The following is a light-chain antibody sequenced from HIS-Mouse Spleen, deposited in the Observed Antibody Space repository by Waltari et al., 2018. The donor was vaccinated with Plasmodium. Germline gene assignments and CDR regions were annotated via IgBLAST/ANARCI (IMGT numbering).Light chain of an antibody. CDR3: YSTDSSGNHRV. J-gene: IGLJ3*02. CDR2: EDS. Sequence: SYELTQPPSVSVSPGQTARITCSGDALPKKYAYWNQQKSGQAPVLVIYEDSKRPSGLPERCSGSSSGTMATLTISGAQVEDEADYYCYSTDSSGNHRVFGGGTKLTVL. V-gene: IGLV3-10*01. CDR1: ALPKKY.